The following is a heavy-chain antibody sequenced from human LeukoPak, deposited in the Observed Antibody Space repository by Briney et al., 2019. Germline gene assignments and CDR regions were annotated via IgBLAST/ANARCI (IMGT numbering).Heavy chain of an antibody. J-gene: IGHJ4*02. V-gene: IGHV3-23*01. Sequence: GGSLRLSCAASGFTFSSYAMSWVRQAPGKGLEWVSGISGSGGSTNYADSVKGRFTISRDNSKNTLYLQMNSLRADDTAVYYCAKTWNLDYFDYWGQGALVTVYS. CDR3: AKTWNLDYFDY. CDR2: ISGSGGST. D-gene: IGHD1-1*01. CDR1: GFTFSSYA.